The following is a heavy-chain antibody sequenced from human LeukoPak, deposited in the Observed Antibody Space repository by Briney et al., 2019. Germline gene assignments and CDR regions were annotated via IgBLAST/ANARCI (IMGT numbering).Heavy chain of an antibody. J-gene: IGHJ6*02. Sequence: GGSLRLSCPAPGFTFSDYSMSWVRQAPGKGLEWVSSISSSSDYIHYADSVKGRFTISRDNARNSLYLQMNSLRAEDTAVYYCARSRSVSNYKGMDVWGQGTTVTVSS. V-gene: IGHV3-21*01. CDR1: GFTFSDYS. CDR2: ISSSSDYI. CDR3: ARSRSVSNYKGMDV. D-gene: IGHD5/OR15-5a*01.